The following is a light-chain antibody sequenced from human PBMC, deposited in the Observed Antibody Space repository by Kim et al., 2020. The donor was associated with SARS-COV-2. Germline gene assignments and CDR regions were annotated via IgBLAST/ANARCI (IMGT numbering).Light chain of an antibody. V-gene: IGLV2-8*01. Sequence: QSVLTQPPSAAGSPGQSVTFSCTGTSSDVGGYNYVSWYQQYPGKAPKLILYEVNKRPSGVPDRFSGSKSGNTASLTVSGLQAEDEADYYCSSYGGSNNVLFGGGTKVTVL. CDR2: EVN. J-gene: IGLJ6*01. CDR3: SSYGGSNNVL. CDR1: SSDVGGYNY.